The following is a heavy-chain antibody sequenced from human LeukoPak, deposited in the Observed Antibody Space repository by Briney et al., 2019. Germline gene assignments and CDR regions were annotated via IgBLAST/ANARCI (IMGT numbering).Heavy chain of an antibody. V-gene: IGHV1-8*03. D-gene: IGHD2-2*01. CDR3: ARGAVPAAKTINPFEDAFDI. CDR1: GYTFTSYD. Sequence: GASVKVSCKASGYTFTSYDINWVRQATGQGLEWMGWMNPNSGNTGCAQKFQGRVTITRNTSISTAYMELSSLRSEDTAVYYCARGAVPAAKTINPFEDAFDIWGQGTMVTVSS. J-gene: IGHJ3*02. CDR2: MNPNSGNT.